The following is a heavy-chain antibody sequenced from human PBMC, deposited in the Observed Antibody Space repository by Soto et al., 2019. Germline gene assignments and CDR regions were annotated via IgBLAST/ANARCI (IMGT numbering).Heavy chain of an antibody. Sequence: PGGSLRLSCAASGFASSDHYMDWVRQAPGKGLEWLGRTINKGQSFTIEYAPSVKGRFIISRDDSKNSVFLQINSLRTDDTAVYYCARWVAGAADCWGQGTQVTVSS. CDR2: TINKGQSFTI. CDR1: GFASSDHY. J-gene: IGHJ4*02. D-gene: IGHD2-15*01. CDR3: ARWVAGAADC. V-gene: IGHV3-72*01.